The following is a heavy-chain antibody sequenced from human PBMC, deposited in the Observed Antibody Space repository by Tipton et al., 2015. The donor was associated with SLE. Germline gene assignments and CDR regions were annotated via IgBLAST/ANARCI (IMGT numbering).Heavy chain of an antibody. V-gene: IGHV4-39*01. D-gene: IGHD7-27*01. CDR1: GGSGSSSSYY. J-gene: IGHJ4*02. CDR3: ARRGPGARSYDY. CDR2: ISYGGNT. Sequence: TLSLTCTVSGGSGSSSSYYWGWIRQPPGEGLEWIGTISYGGNTYYNPSLKTPVTISVDTSKIQFSLKLGSVTAADTAVYYCARRGPGARSYDYWGQGTLVTVSS.